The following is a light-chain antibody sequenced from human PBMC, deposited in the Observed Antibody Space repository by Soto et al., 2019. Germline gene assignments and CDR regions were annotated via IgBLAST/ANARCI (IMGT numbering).Light chain of an antibody. CDR1: QSISSY. CDR2: AAS. Sequence: DIQMTQSPSSLSASVGDRVTITCRASQSISSYLNWYQQKPGQAPKLLIYAASSLQSGVPSRFSGSGSGTDFTLTISSLQPEDFATYYCQQSDSTPDTFGGGTKFEIK. V-gene: IGKV1-39*01. J-gene: IGKJ4*01. CDR3: QQSDSTPDT.